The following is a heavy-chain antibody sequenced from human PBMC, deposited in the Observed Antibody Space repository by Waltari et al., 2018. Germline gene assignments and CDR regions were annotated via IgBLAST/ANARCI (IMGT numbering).Heavy chain of an antibody. Sequence: LQLQESGPGLGKPSEPLSLTCNVAGGSITSTRHHCAWILQPPVQGLEWIATVSYNGATYSSPSLKSRVTVSRDTSKNHLSLKLGSVTAADTAVYYCATYIGASIGTAAFDVWGQGTMVTVSS. J-gene: IGHJ3*01. V-gene: IGHV4-39*02. CDR2: VSYNGAT. CDR1: GGSITSTRHH. CDR3: ATYIGASIGTAAFDV. D-gene: IGHD5-12*01.